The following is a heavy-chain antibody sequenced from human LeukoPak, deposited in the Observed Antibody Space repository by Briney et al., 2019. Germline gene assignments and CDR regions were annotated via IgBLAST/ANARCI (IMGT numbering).Heavy chain of an antibody. CDR2: ISGSGDST. CDR1: GFTFSSYG. J-gene: IGHJ3*02. D-gene: IGHD5-18*01. V-gene: IGHV3-23*01. Sequence: PGGSLRLSCAASGFTFSSYGMSWVRQAPGKGLEWVSAISGSGDSTDYADSVKGRFTISRDNSKNTLYLQMNSLRAEDTAVYYCAKRPLGYSYGHDAFDIWGQGTMVTVSS. CDR3: AKRPLGYSYGHDAFDI.